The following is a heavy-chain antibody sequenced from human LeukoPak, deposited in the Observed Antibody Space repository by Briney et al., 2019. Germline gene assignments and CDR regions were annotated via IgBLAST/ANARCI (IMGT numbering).Heavy chain of an antibody. J-gene: IGHJ4*02. V-gene: IGHV3-23*01. CDR1: GFTFSDYA. Sequence: GGSLRLSCAASGFTFSDYAMSWVRQALGKGLKWVSVISGSGGSTYNADSVKGRFTISRDNSKNILYLQMNSLRAEDTAVYYCAKSVESAVTTNPYVDFWGQGALVTVSS. CDR2: ISGSGGST. CDR3: AKSVESAVTTNPYVDF. D-gene: IGHD4-17*01.